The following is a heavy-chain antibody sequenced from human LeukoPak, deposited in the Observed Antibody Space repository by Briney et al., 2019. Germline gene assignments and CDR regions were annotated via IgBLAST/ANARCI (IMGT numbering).Heavy chain of an antibody. V-gene: IGHV3-23*01. J-gene: IGHJ6*04. D-gene: IGHD6-19*01. CDR3: AKDRVGSGWYYYYYGMDV. CDR1: GFTFSSYA. CDR2: ISGSGGST. Sequence: GGSLRLSCAASGFTFSSYATSWVRQAPGKGLEWVSAISGSGGSTYYADSVKGRFTISRDNSKNTLYLQMNSLRAEDTAVYYCAKDRVGSGWYYYYYGMDVWGKGTTVTVSS.